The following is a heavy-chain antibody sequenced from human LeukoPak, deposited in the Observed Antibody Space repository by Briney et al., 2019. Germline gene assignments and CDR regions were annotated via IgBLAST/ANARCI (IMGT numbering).Heavy chain of an antibody. J-gene: IGHJ4*02. CDR1: GFTFSSYS. CDR2: ISSSSSYI. D-gene: IGHD3-3*01. CDR3: ARRGRGITIFGVVIPSGWIFDY. Sequence: GGSLRLSCAASGFTFSSYSMTWVRQAPGKGLEWVSSISSSSSYIYYADSVKGRFTISRDNAKNSLYLQMNSLRAEDTAVYYCARRGRGITIFGVVIPSGWIFDYWGQGTLVTVSS. V-gene: IGHV3-21*01.